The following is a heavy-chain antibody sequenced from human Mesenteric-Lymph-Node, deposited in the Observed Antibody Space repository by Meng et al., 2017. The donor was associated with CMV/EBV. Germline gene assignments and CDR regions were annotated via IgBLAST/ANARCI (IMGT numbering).Heavy chain of an antibody. J-gene: IGHJ4*02. CDR1: GFTFSGYE. Sequence: GGSLRLSCAASGFTFSGYEMNWVRQAPGKGLEWVSYISSSGSTVYYADSVKGRFTISRDNAKNSLYLQMNSLRAEDTAVYYCARDSIYYDSSGSLPYDGWGQGTLVTVSS. D-gene: IGHD3-22*01. CDR2: ISSSGSTV. CDR3: ARDSIYYDSSGSLPYDG. V-gene: IGHV3-48*03.